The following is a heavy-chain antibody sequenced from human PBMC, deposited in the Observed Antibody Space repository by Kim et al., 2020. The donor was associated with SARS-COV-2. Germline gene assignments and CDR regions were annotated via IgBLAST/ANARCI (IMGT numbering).Heavy chain of an antibody. CDR1: GFAFSSYD. V-gene: IGHV3-23*01. J-gene: IGHJ3*01. D-gene: IGHD7-27*01. Sequence: GGSLRLSCVASGFAFSSYDMNWFRQLPGKGLEWVAGISSTGKTKYYAGSARGRFTVSRENSNHTLFLQMTGLRPEDAAVYYCAKDRLNWGAAFDSDVWGAGKMVYVSS. CDR2: ISSTGKTK. CDR3: AKDRLNWGAAFDSDV.